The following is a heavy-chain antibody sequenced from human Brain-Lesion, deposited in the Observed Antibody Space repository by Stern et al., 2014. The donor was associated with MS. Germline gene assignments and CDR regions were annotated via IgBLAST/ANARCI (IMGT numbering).Heavy chain of an antibody. J-gene: IGHJ3*02. CDR3: ARPLQAAKVSFVAFDI. CDR1: GGSISSSRDY. Sequence: QLQLQESGPGLVKPSETLSLTCTVSGGSISSSRDYWGWIRQPPGKGLEWIGSIDYSGSTYYKPSLKSRVTISVAPSKNQFPLNVPSVTAADTAVYYCARPLQAAKVSFVAFDIWGRGTMVTVSS. CDR2: IDYSGST. V-gene: IGHV4-39*01. D-gene: IGHD2-15*01.